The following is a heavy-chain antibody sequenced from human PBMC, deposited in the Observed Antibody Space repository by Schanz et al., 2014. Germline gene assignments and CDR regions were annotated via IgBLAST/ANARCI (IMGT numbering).Heavy chain of an antibody. CDR1: EFTFSSYK. J-gene: IGHJ6*02. V-gene: IGHV3-21*04. CDR2: ISSSGSYI. D-gene: IGHD2-15*01. Sequence: VQLVESGGGVVKPGGSLRLSCEASEFTFSSYKMNRVRQAPGKGLEWVSSISSSGSYIHYADSVKGRFTISRDNSENTLYLQMNSLSADDTAVFYCAKGMGYCSGGTCYDYYYYGLDVWGQGTTVTVSS. CDR3: AKGMGYCSGGTCYDYYYYGLDV.